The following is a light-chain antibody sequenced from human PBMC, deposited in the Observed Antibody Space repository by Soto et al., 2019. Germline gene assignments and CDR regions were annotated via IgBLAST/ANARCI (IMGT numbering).Light chain of an antibody. Sequence: QSALTQPASVSGSPGQSITISCTGTSSDVGGYHYVSWYQQHPGKVPKLMIYDVNTRPSGVSNRFSGSKSGNTASLTISGLQAEDEADYYCSSYTRSSAPYVFGTGTKLTVL. V-gene: IGLV2-14*01. CDR2: DVN. J-gene: IGLJ1*01. CDR1: SSDVGGYHY. CDR3: SSYTRSSAPYV.